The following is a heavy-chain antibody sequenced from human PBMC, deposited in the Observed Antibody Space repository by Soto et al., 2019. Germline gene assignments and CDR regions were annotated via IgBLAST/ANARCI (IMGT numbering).Heavy chain of an antibody. CDR2: ISTYNSNA. Sequence: QVQLVQSGAEVKKPGASVKVSCKASGYTFTNYGISWVRQAPVQGLEWMGWISTYNSNANYAQNFQGRVTMTTDTSTRTAYMEVRSLRSDDTAMYYCARARWGYTTSWYNDFEYWGQGPVVTVSS. D-gene: IGHD6-13*01. J-gene: IGHJ4*02. V-gene: IGHV1-18*01. CDR3: ARARWGYTTSWYNDFEY. CDR1: GYTFTNYG.